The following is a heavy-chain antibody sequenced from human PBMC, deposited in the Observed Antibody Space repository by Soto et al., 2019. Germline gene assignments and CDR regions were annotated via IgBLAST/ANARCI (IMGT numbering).Heavy chain of an antibody. CDR3: AREYYCSGGSCYFDY. D-gene: IGHD2-15*01. CDR2: IYYSGST. CDR1: GGSISSYY. V-gene: IGHV4-59*01. J-gene: IGHJ4*02. Sequence: PSETLSLTCTVSGGSISSYYWSWIRQPPGKGLEWIGYIYYSGSTNYNPSLKSRVTISVDTSKNQFSLKLSSVTAADTAVYYCAREYYCSGGSCYFDYWGQGTLVTVSS.